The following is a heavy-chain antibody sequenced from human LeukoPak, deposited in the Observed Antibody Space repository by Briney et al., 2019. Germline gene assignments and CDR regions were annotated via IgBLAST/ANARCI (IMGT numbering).Heavy chain of an antibody. V-gene: IGHV3-23*01. CDR3: ARVPESSKNYYYGMDV. CDR2: ISNNGGYA. J-gene: IGHJ6*02. Sequence: GGSLRLSCAASGFTFSSSAMSWVRQAPGKGLEWVSAISNNGGYAYYADSVQGRFTISRDNSKSTLCLQMNSLRAEDTAVYYCARVPESSKNYYYGMDVWGQGTTVTVSS. CDR1: GFTFSSSA.